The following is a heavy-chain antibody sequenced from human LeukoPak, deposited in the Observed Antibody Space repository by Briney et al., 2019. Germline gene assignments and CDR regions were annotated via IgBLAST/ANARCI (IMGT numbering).Heavy chain of an antibody. J-gene: IGHJ4*02. CDR1: RYTFTNYG. D-gene: IGHD5-12*01. V-gene: IGHV1-18*01. CDR2: IYAYNGNT. Sequence: ASVKVSCKASRYTFTNYGISWVRQAAGQGREWMGWIYAYNGNTDYAPNLKGRVTMTADTSTSKSYMELRSLRSDDTAVYYCARNSGPRYHFDYWGQGTLVTVSS. CDR3: ARNSGPRYHFDY.